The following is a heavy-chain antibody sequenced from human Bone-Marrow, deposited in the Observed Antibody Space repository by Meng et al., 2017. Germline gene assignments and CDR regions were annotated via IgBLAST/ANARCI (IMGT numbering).Heavy chain of an antibody. D-gene: IGHD2-15*01. CDR2: INPSGGST. CDR1: GYTFTSYY. V-gene: IGHV1-46*01. CDR3: ARDLDCSGGSCYLHFDY. Sequence: ASVKVSCQASGYTFTSYYMHWVRQAPGQGLEGVGIINPSGGSTSYAQKLQGRVTMTRDTSTSTVYMELSSLRSEDTAVYYCARDLDCSGGSCYLHFDYWGQGTLVTVSS. J-gene: IGHJ4*02.